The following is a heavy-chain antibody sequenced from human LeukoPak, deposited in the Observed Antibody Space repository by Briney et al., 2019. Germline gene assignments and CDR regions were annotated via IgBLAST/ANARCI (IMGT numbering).Heavy chain of an antibody. CDR2: INHSGST. V-gene: IGHV4-34*01. CDR3: ARERLPADY. D-gene: IGHD4-17*01. J-gene: IGHJ4*02. CDR1: GGSFSGYY. Sequence: SETLSLTCAVYGGSFSGYYWSWIRQPPGKGLEWIGEINHSGSTNYNPSLKSRVTISVDTSKDQFSLKLSSVTAADTAVYYCARERLPADYWGQGTLVTVSS.